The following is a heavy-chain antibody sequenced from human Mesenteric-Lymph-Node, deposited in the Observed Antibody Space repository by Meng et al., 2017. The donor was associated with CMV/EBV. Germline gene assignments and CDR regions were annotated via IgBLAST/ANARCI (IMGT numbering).Heavy chain of an antibody. V-gene: IGHV3-11*01. CDR3: TKSPYQLLFELGYYDY. CDR1: GFTFSDCY. Sequence: GESLKISCAASGFTFSDCYMSWFRQAPGQGLEWVSYISGSGSTIYYGDSVKGRFTVSRDNAKNSLYLQMNSLRAEDTAVYYCTKSPYQLLFELGYYDYWGQGTLVTVSS. CDR2: ISGSGSTI. D-gene: IGHD2-2*01. J-gene: IGHJ4*02.